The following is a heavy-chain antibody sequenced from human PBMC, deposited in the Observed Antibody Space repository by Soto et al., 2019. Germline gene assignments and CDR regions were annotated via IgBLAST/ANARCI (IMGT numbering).Heavy chain of an antibody. CDR3: ALDDCSGGSCQTRDHGG. V-gene: IGHV4-34*01. D-gene: IGHD2-15*01. J-gene: IGHJ3*01. Sequence: SETLSLTCAVYGGSFSGYYWSWIRQPPGKGLEWIGEINHSGSTNYNPSLKSRVTISVDTSKNQFSLKLSSVTAADTAVYYCALDDCSGGSCQTRDHGGWGQGTMVTVSS. CDR1: GGSFSGYY. CDR2: INHSGST.